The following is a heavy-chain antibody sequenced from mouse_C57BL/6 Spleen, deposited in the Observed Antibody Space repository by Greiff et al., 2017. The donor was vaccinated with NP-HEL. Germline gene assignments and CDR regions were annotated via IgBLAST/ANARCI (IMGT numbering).Heavy chain of an antibody. J-gene: IGHJ2*01. CDR3: ARTITTVVATGGNYFDY. D-gene: IGHD1-1*01. V-gene: IGHV1-64*01. CDR1: GYTFTSYW. CDR2: IHPNSGST. Sequence: QVQLQQPGAELVKPGASVKLSCKASGYTFTSYWMHWVKQRPGQGLEWIGMIHPNSGSTNYNEKFKSKATLTVDKSSSTAYMQLSSLTAEDSAVYYGARTITTVVATGGNYFDYWGQGTTLTVSS.